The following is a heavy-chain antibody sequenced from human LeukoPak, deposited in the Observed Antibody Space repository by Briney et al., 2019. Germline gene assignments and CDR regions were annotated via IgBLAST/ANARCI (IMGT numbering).Heavy chain of an antibody. D-gene: IGHD6-19*01. J-gene: IGHJ4*02. Sequence: ASVKVSCKASGYTFTGYYMHWVRQAPGQGLEWMGWINPNSGGTNYAQKFQGRVTMTRDTSLSTAYMELSRLTSDDTAVYYCARDSLRIAVTGPLGYWGQGTLVTVSS. V-gene: IGHV1-2*02. CDR3: ARDSLRIAVTGPLGY. CDR1: GYTFTGYY. CDR2: INPNSGGT.